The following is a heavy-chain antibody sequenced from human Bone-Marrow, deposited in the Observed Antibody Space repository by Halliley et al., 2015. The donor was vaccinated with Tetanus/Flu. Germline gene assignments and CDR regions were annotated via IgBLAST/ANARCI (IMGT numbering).Heavy chain of an antibody. V-gene: IGHV4-61*01. CDR2: IYYSGNT. Sequence: TLSLTCTVSGGSLSSDTSYWSWIRQPPGKGLEWIGFIYYSGNTNYNPSLKSRVTISVDTSKNQFSLKLNSVTAADTAVYYCARDTTSGFSHYGLDVWGQGTTVTVSS. CDR3: ARDTTSGFSHYGLDV. CDR1: GGSLSSDTSY. J-gene: IGHJ6*02. D-gene: IGHD2-2*01.